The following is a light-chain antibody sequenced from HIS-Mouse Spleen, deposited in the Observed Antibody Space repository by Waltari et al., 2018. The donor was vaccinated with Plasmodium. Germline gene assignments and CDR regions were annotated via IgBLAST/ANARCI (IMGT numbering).Light chain of an antibody. Sequence: EIVMTQSPATLSVSPGERATLSCRASQSVSSNLAWYQQKPGQAPRRLIYGASTRATGITARFSGSESGTEFTLTISSLQSEDFAVYYCQQYNNWAFTFGPRTKVDIK. V-gene: IGKV3-15*01. J-gene: IGKJ3*01. CDR2: GAS. CDR3: QQYNNWAFT. CDR1: QSVSSN.